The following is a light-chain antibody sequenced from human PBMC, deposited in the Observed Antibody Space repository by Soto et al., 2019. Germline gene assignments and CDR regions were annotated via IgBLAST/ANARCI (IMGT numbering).Light chain of an antibody. J-gene: IGKJ1*01. CDR3: QQYETFSGT. CDR2: DAS. Sequence: IQMTEVLSTLSASVGDKVTVTXXASQSVSGWLAWYQQKPGEAPKLLIYDASALPRGVPSRFSGSGSGTKFTLTIASLQPDDFATYYCQQYETFSGTFGPGTNVDTK. CDR1: QSVSGW. V-gene: IGKV1-5*01.